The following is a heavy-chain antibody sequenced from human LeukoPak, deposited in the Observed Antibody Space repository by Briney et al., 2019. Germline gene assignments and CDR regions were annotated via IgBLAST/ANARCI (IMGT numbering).Heavy chain of an antibody. V-gene: IGHV3-53*04. CDR2: IYSGGST. Sequence: GGSLRLSCAASGFTVSSNYMSSARQAPGKGLEWVSVIYSGGSTYYADSVKGRFTISRHNSKNTLYLQMNSLRAEDTAVYYCASEVPGKSGSYLWGQGTLVTVSS. CDR1: GFTVSSNY. CDR3: ASEVPGKSGSYL. D-gene: IGHD1-26*01. J-gene: IGHJ4*02.